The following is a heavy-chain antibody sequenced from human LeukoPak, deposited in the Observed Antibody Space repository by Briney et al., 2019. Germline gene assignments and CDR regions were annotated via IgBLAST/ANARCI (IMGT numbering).Heavy chain of an antibody. D-gene: IGHD6-19*01. Sequence: AGSSLRLSCAASGFSFGYYGMHWVRQAPGKGLEWLAILWYDGHTTTQYYADSVKGRFTISRDNSKNSLYLQMNTVRAEDTAVYYCVKGPRPDITVAHTVENWGQGTLVTVSS. J-gene: IGHJ4*02. CDR2: LWYDGHTTTQ. CDR3: VKGPRPDITVAHTVEN. V-gene: IGHV3-33*06. CDR1: GFSFGYYG.